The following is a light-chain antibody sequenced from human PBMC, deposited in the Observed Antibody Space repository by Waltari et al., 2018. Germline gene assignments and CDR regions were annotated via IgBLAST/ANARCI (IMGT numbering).Light chain of an antibody. Sequence: EIASTQSPGTLSLSPGERATLSCRASQSVSSSYLAWYQQKPGQAPRLLIYGASSRATGIPDRFSGSGSGTDFTLTISRLEPEDFAVYYCQQYGSSPHTFGQGTKLEIK. CDR3: QQYGSSPHT. V-gene: IGKV3-20*01. CDR2: GAS. CDR1: QSVSSSY. J-gene: IGKJ2*01.